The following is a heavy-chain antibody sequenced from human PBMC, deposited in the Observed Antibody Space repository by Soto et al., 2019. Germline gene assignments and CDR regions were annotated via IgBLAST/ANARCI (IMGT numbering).Heavy chain of an antibody. CDR3: AKDRTLEWLLSFGWFDP. CDR1: GFTFSSYA. D-gene: IGHD3-3*01. J-gene: IGHJ5*02. CDR2: ISGSGGST. Sequence: PGGSLRLSCAASGFTFSSYAMSWVRQAPGKGLEWVSAISGSGGSTYYADSVKGRFTISRDNSKNTLYLQMNSLRAEDTAVYYCAKDRTLEWLLSFGWFDPWGQGTLVTVSS. V-gene: IGHV3-23*01.